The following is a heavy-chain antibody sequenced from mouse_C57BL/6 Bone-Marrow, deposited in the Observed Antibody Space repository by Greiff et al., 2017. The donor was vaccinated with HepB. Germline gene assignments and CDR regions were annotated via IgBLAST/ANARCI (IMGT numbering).Heavy chain of an antibody. V-gene: IGHV1-81*01. Sequence: QVQLQQSGAELARPGASVKLSCKASGYTFTSYGISWVKQRTGQGLEWIGEIYPRSGNTYYNEKFKGKATLTADKSSSTAYMELRSLTFEDSAVYFCARSGWLLRPFWFAYWGQGTLVTVSA. CDR1: GYTFTSYG. CDR3: ARSGWLLRPFWFAY. D-gene: IGHD2-3*01. J-gene: IGHJ3*01. CDR2: IYPRSGNT.